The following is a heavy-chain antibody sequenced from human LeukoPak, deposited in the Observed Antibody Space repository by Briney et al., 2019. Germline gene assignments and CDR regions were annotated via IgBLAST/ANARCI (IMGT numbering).Heavy chain of an antibody. D-gene: IGHD3-10*01. CDR1: GDSISSYY. Sequence: SETLSLTCTVSGDSISSYYWSWIRQPPGKGLEWVGYIYYSGSTNYNPSLKSRVTISLDTSKNQFSLKLSSVTAADTAVYYCARSAPVWFGESADAFDIWGQGTMVTVSS. CDR2: IYYSGST. V-gene: IGHV4-59*01. CDR3: ARSAPVWFGESADAFDI. J-gene: IGHJ3*02.